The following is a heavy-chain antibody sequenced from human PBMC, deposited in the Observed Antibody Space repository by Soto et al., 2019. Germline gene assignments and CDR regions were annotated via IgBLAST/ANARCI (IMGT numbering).Heavy chain of an antibody. Sequence: QVQLQESGPGLVKPSQTLSLTCTVSGDSISSGHFHWSWIRQHPGKALEWLGYIYYSGNTHYNPSLQSRLTMSVATSKNHFSLKLRSVTAADSAVYYCASRNPPSFCGQGNLVTVSS. CDR3: ASRNPPSF. CDR1: GDSISSGHFH. J-gene: IGHJ4*02. D-gene: IGHD3-10*01. V-gene: IGHV4-31*03. CDR2: IYYSGNT.